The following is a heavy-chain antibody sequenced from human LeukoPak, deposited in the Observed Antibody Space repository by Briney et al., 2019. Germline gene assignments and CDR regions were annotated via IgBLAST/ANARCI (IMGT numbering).Heavy chain of an antibody. D-gene: IGHD1-26*01. CDR3: VCYIVGAKRSFDY. CDR1: GFTFSSYA. V-gene: IGHV3-23*01. CDR2: ISGSGGST. Sequence: PGGSLRLSCAASGFTFSSYAMSWVRQAPGKGLEWVSAISGSGGSTYHADSVKGRFTISRDNSKNTLYLQMNSLRAEDTAVYYCVCYIVGAKRSFDYWGQGTLVTVSS. J-gene: IGHJ4*02.